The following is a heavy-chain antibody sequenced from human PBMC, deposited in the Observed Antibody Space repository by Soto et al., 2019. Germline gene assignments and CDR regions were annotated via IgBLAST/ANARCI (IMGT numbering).Heavy chain of an antibody. CDR3: ANSGYSYGYRRDDY. Sequence: EVQLVESGGGLVKPGGSLRLSCAASGFTFSNTWMSWVRQAPGKGREGVGGIKSKTNGGTTDYAAPVKGRFTISRDDSKNTLYLQMNSLKTEDTAVYYCANSGYSYGYRRDDYWGQGTLVTVSS. CDR1: GFTFSNTW. J-gene: IGHJ4*02. CDR2: IKSKTNGGTT. V-gene: IGHV3-15*01. D-gene: IGHD5-18*01.